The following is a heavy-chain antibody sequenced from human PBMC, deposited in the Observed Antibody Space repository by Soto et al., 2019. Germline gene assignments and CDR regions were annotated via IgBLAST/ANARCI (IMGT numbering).Heavy chain of an antibody. J-gene: IGHJ6*02. D-gene: IGHD3-10*01. V-gene: IGHV1-18*01. CDR2: ISAYNGNT. CDR1: GYTFTSYG. CDR3: ARWEYYYGSGWGMDV. Sequence: QVQLVQSGAEVKKPGASVKVSCKASGYTFTSYGISWVRQAPGQGLEWMGWISAYNGNTNYAQKLQGRVTMTTDTSXXTAYMELRSLRSDDTAVYYCARWEYYYGSGWGMDVWGQGTTVTVSS.